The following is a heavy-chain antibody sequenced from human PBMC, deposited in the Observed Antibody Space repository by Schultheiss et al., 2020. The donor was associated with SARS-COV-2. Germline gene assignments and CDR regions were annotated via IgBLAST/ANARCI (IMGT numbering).Heavy chain of an antibody. V-gene: IGHV4-59*12. CDR3: ARDTYSSSWSYYYYYGMDV. Sequence: SETLSLTCTVSGGSISSYYWSWIRQPPGKGLEWIGYIYYSGSTTYNPSLKSRVTISVDRSKNQFSLKLSSVTAADTAVYYCARDTYSSSWSYYYYYGMDVWGQGTTVTVSS. D-gene: IGHD6-6*01. CDR2: IYYSGST. CDR1: GGSISSYY. J-gene: IGHJ6*02.